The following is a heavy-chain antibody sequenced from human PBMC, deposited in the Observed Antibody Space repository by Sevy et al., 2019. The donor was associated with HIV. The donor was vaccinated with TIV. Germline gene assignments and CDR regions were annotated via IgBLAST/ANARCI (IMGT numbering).Heavy chain of an antibody. CDR3: ALERLSSNVAEDFQN. Sequence: GESLKISCAASGFTFSDYSMHWVRQAPGKGLEWVATISYDGSNKHYADSVKGRFTLSRDNSKNSLFLQMNSLRAEDTAVYYCALERLSSNVAEDFQNWGQGTLVTVSS. CDR2: ISYDGSNK. D-gene: IGHD1-1*01. V-gene: IGHV3-30-3*01. CDR1: GFTFSDYS. J-gene: IGHJ1*01.